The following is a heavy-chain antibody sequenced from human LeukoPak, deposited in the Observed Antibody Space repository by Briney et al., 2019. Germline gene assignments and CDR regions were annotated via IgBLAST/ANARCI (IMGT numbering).Heavy chain of an antibody. V-gene: IGHV3-48*01. D-gene: IGHD3-16*02. CDR1: GFTFSSYS. CDR3: ARHGPPGAYYDYVWGCYRHDPFDY. J-gene: IGHJ4*02. Sequence: GGSLRLSCAASGFTFSSYSMNWVRQAPGKGLEWVSYISSSCSTIYYADSVKGRFTISRDNAKNSLYLQMNSLRAEDTAVYYCARHGPPGAYYDYVWGCYRHDPFDYWGQGTLVTVSS. CDR2: ISSSCSTI.